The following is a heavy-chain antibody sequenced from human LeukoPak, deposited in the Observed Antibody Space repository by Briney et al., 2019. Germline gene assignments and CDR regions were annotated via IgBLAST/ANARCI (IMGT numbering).Heavy chain of an antibody. V-gene: IGHV3-21*01. D-gene: IGHD1-26*01. J-gene: IGHJ4*02. CDR1: GFTFSSYS. Sequence: GGSLRLSCAASGFTFSSYSMNWVRQAPGKGLEWVSSISSSSSYIYYADSVKGRFTISRDNAKNSLYLQMNSLRAEDTAVYYCAKRSSGSFWAERGGESDYWGQGTLVTVSS. CDR3: AKRSSGSFWAERGGESDY. CDR2: ISSSSSYI.